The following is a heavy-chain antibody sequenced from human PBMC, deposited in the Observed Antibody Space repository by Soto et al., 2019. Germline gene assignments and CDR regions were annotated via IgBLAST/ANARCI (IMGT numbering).Heavy chain of an antibody. D-gene: IGHD2-2*01. CDR2: IYYSGST. CDR1: GGSSSSGGDY. J-gene: IGHJ6*02. CDR3: ARFWRGPAAIYYYYGMDV. Sequence: SETLSLSWTVSGGSSSSGGDYWSWIRQHPGKGLEWIGYIYYSGSTYYNPSLKSRVTISVDTSKNQFSLKLSSVTAADTAVYYCARFWRGPAAIYYYYGMDVWGQGTTVTVSS. V-gene: IGHV4-31*02.